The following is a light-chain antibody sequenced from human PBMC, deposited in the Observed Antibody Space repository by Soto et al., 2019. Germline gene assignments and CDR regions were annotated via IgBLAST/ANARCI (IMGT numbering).Light chain of an antibody. Sequence: IQLTQSPSSLSASVGDRVTLSCRASEGISTYLAWYQQKPGQAPKLLIYAASTLQNGVPSRFSGSGSGTEFDRHVNSLQQEDFATYCSYPSYTYSIPFCQGTRLEI. CDR3: YPSYTYSIP. CDR2: AAS. J-gene: IGKJ5*01. V-gene: IGKV1-9*01. CDR1: EGISTY.